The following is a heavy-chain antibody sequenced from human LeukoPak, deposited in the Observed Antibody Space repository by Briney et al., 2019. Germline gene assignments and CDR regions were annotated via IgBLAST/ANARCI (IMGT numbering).Heavy chain of an antibody. V-gene: IGHV3-23*01. CDR1: GFTFSNYA. Sequence: GGSLRLSCAASGFTFSNYALTWVRQAPGKGPEWVSSITGAGYARYADSVKGRFTTSRDNSKNTSYLQMDSLRGDDTALYHCSRDPNGDYVGAFDNWGQGTMVTVSS. CDR3: SRDPNGDYVGAFDN. CDR2: ITGAGYAR. D-gene: IGHD4-17*01. J-gene: IGHJ3*02.